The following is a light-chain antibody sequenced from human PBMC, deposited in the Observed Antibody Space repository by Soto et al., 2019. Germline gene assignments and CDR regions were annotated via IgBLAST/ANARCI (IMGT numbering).Light chain of an antibody. CDR1: SNDVGSYNH. V-gene: IGLV2-14*01. Sequence: QSVLTQPASVSGSPGQSITISCTGTSNDVGSYNHVSWYQQHPGKAPKLMIYEVIHRPSGVSNRFSGSKSDNTASLTISGLQSEDEADYYCSSFTGSNTLYVFGTGTKVNVL. CDR2: EVI. CDR3: SSFTGSNTLYV. J-gene: IGLJ1*01.